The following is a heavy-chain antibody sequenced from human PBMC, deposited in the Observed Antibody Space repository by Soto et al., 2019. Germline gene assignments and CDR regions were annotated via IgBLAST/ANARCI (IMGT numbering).Heavy chain of an antibody. D-gene: IGHD5-18*01. CDR3: TRVLGYTFEPGKTRYYAMDV. J-gene: IGHJ6*02. CDR1: GGTFSKDA. V-gene: IGHV1-69*01. Sequence: QVQLVQSGAEVKKPGSSVTVSCKTSGGTFSKDAINWVRQAPGQGLEWMGLLIPVFGSPIYAQKFQGRIRIPADAYTSTAFMDLSSLRSEDTAVYYCTRVLGYTFEPGKTRYYAMDVWGQGTTVSVSS. CDR2: LIPVFGSP.